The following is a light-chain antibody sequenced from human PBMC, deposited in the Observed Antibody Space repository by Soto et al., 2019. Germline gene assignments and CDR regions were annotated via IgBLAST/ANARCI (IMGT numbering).Light chain of an antibody. CDR2: AAS. V-gene: IGKV1-17*01. J-gene: IGKJ5*01. CDR3: QQFNDFPIT. CDR1: QSISSY. Sequence: DIQMTQYPSSLSASVGDRVTITCRASQSISSYLNWYQQKPGEAPKVLISAASRLESGVPSRFSGIGSGTEFALTISSLQPEDFATYYCQQFNDFPITFGQGTRLEIK.